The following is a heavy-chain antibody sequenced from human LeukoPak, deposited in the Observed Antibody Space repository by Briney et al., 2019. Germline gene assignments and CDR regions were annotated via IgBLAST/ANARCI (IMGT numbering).Heavy chain of an antibody. Sequence: KPSETLSLNCAVYGGSFSGYYWSWLRQPPGKGLEGIGEINHSGRTHSNPSLKSRVTISVDTSKNQFSLKLSSVTAADTAVYYCARGKDIVLMVYARERGIDYWGQGTLVTVSS. CDR1: GGSFSGYY. V-gene: IGHV4-34*01. J-gene: IGHJ4*02. D-gene: IGHD2-8*01. CDR3: ARGKDIVLMVYARERGIDY. CDR2: INHSGRT.